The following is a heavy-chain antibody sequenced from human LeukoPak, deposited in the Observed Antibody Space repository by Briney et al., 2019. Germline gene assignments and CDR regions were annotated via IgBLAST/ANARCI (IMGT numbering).Heavy chain of an antibody. J-gene: IGHJ4*02. Sequence: GGSLRLSCAASGFIFSNYAMSWVRQAPGKGLEWVSAISGSGGSTYYANSVKGRFTISRDNSKNTLYLQMNSLRAEDTAVYYCAKALPYYYDSSGYWFDYWGQGTLVTVSS. CDR2: ISGSGGST. D-gene: IGHD3-22*01. CDR3: AKALPYYYDSSGYWFDY. CDR1: GFIFSNYA. V-gene: IGHV3-23*01.